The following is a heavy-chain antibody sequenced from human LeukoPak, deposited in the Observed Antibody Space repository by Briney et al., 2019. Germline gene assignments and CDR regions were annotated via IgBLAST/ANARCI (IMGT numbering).Heavy chain of an antibody. CDR2: ISAYNGNT. D-gene: IGHD3-10*01. CDR3: ARDGKMRITMVRGVICDY. Sequence: ASVKVSCKASGYTFTSYGISWVRQAPGQGLEWMGWISAYNGNTNYAQKLQGRVTMTTDTSTSTAYMELRSLRSDDTAVYYCARDGKMRITMVRGVICDYWGQGTLVTVSS. CDR1: GYTFTSYG. V-gene: IGHV1-18*01. J-gene: IGHJ4*02.